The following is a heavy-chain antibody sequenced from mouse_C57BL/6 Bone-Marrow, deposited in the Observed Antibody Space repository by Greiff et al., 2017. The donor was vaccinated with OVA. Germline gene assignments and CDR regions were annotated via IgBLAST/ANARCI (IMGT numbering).Heavy chain of an antibody. CDR3: ARIEYCSWYFDV. J-gene: IGHJ1*03. D-gene: IGHD5-1*01. V-gene: IGHV5-17*01. Sequence: EVKLMESGGGLVKPGGSLKLSCAASGFTFSDYGMHWVRQAPEKGLEWVAYISSGSSTIYYADTVKGRFTISRDTAKNTLFLQMTSLRSEDTAMYYDARIEYCSWYFDVWGTGTTVTVSS. CDR2: ISSGSSTI. CDR1: GFTFSDYG.